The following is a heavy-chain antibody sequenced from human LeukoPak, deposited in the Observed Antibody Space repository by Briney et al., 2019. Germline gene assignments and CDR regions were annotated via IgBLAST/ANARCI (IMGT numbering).Heavy chain of an antibody. CDR1: GFSFSDYA. J-gene: IGHJ4*02. D-gene: IGHD6-19*01. Sequence: PGGSLRLSCTASGFSFSDYAMHWVRQAPGKGLEWLAIISYDGKNKEYADSVKGRLTISRDNSKKALYLQMNSLRPEDTAVYYCARDGRWLAYFDYWGQGTLVTVSS. CDR2: ISYDGKNK. V-gene: IGHV3-30*04. CDR3: ARDGRWLAYFDY.